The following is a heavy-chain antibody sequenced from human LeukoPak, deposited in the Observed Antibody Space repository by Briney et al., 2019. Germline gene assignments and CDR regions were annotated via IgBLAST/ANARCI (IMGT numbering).Heavy chain of an antibody. D-gene: IGHD6-19*01. CDR1: GYTLNNYA. Sequence: GASVKVSCKASGYTLNNYAMTWVRQAPGQGLEWMGWISGYSGNAKYQAKFQGRVTMTTDRSTSTVYMELRSLMSDDTAVYYCAREVPAKYPSGSYPRALYQYMDVWGKGTTVTVS. CDR2: ISGYSGNA. J-gene: IGHJ6*03. V-gene: IGHV1-18*01. CDR3: AREVPAKYPSGSYPRALYQYMDV.